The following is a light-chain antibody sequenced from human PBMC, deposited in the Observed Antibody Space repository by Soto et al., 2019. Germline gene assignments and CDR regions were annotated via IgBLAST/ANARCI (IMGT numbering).Light chain of an antibody. J-gene: IGKJ1*01. CDR3: HQYYSTLPT. CDR2: WAS. CDR1: QNVLFSSNNRNY. V-gene: IGKV4-1*01. Sequence: DIVMTQSPGSLAVSLGERATINRKSSQNVLFSSNNRNYLAWYQQKPGQPPKLLIYWASTRESGVPDRFSGSGSGTNFTLTISSLQAEDVAVYYCHQYYSTLPTFGQGTKVEMK.